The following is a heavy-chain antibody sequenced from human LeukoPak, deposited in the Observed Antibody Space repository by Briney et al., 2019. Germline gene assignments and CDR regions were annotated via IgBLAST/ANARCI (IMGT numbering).Heavy chain of an antibody. V-gene: IGHV1-2*02. D-gene: IGHD2-2*01. Sequence: ASVKVSRKASGYTFTGYYTHWVRQAPGQGLEWMGWINPNSGGTNYAQKFQGRVTMTRDTSISTAYMELSRLRSDDTAVYYCARGRGRYCSSTSCLYYYYYMDVWGKGTTVTVSS. CDR1: GYTFTGYY. CDR2: INPNSGGT. J-gene: IGHJ6*03. CDR3: ARGRGRYCSSTSCLYYYYYMDV.